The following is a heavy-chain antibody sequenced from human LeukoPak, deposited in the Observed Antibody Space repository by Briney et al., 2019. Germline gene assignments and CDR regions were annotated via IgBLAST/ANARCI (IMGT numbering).Heavy chain of an antibody. D-gene: IGHD2-15*01. V-gene: IGHV4-59*01. Sequence: PSETLSLTCTVSGGSISSYCWSWIRQPPGKGLEWIGYIYYSGSTNYNPSLKSRVTISVDTSKNQFSLKLSSVTAADTAVYYCARTPRGYCSGGSCYHPYYYYYYMDVWGKGTTVTVSS. CDR1: GGSISSYC. CDR2: IYYSGST. CDR3: ARTPRGYCSGGSCYHPYYYYYYMDV. J-gene: IGHJ6*03.